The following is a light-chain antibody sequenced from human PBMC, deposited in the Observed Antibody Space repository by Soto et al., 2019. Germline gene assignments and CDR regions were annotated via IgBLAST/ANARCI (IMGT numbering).Light chain of an antibody. V-gene: IGKV1-5*03. CDR2: KAS. CDR1: QRISTW. CDR3: QQYNSYST. J-gene: IGKJ1*01. Sequence: DIQMTQSPSTLYASVGDRVTITCRASQRISTWLAWYQQNPGKAPKLLVYKASTLERGVPSRFSGSGSGTESTLTISSLQPDDLATYYCQQYNSYSTFGQRTTVEIK.